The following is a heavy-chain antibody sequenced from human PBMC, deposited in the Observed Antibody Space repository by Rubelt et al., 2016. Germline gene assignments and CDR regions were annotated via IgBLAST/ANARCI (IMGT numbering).Heavy chain of an antibody. J-gene: IGHJ4*02. CDR2: IRNKDNNYAT. CDR1: GFTFSDSA. D-gene: IGHD5-24*01. Sequence: EVQLVESGGGLVQPGGSLKLSCAASGFTFSDSAMHWVRQASGKGLEWIGRIRNKDNNYATVYAESVKGRFTVSRDDSKNTADLEMNSLKTEETAVYYCTSRGDGYNFFDYWGQGTLVTVSS. CDR3: TSRGDGYNFFDY. V-gene: IGHV3-73*02.